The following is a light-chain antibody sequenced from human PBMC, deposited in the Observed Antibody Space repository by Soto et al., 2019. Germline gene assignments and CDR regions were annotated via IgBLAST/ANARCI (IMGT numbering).Light chain of an antibody. J-gene: IGKJ2*01. CDR3: QQSHGIPYT. CDR2: AAS. V-gene: IGKV1-39*01. Sequence: DIQMTQSPSSLSASVGDRVTITCRASQTITGYLNWYQQRPGKAPKLLIYAASSLQSGVPSRFSGSGSGTDFTLTTNSLQPEDFATYYCQQSHGIPYTFGQGTKLESK. CDR1: QTITGY.